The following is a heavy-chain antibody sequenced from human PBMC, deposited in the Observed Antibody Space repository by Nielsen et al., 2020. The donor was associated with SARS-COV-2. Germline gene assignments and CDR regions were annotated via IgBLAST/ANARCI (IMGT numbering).Heavy chain of an antibody. D-gene: IGHD3-16*01. Sequence: SETLSLTCSVSNEITPHYWSWVRQTPGKGLEWIGYIYYSGNTSYSPSLKSRVNISLDKSKNQFSLTLKSVTAADTAVYYCAKFWGLGRSVGAFDVWGPGTKVTVSS. V-gene: IGHV4-59*11. CDR2: IYYSGNT. CDR1: NEITPHY. CDR3: AKFWGLGRSVGAFDV. J-gene: IGHJ3*01.